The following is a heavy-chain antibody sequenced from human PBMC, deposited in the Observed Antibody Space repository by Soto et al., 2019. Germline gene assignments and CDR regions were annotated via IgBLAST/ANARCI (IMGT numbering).Heavy chain of an antibody. J-gene: IGHJ4*02. Sequence: PSETLSLTCTVSGGSISSGGYYWSWIRQHPGKGLEWIGYIYYSGSTYYNPSLKSRVTISVDTSKNQFSLKLSSVTAADTAVYYCARGTRGSYSDFDYWGQGTLVTVSS. CDR2: IYYSGST. CDR3: ARGTRGSYSDFDY. CDR1: GGSISSGGYY. V-gene: IGHV4-31*03. D-gene: IGHD1-26*01.